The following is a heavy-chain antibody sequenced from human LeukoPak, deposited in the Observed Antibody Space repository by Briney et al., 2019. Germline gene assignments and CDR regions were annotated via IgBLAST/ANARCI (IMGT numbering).Heavy chain of an antibody. Sequence: SETLSLTCAVYGGSFSGYYWSWIRQPPGKGLEWIGEINHSGSTNYNPSLKSRVTISVDTSKNQFSLKLSSVTAADTAVYYCARGGRSSSSQTRKFDYWGQGTLVTVSS. D-gene: IGHD6-6*01. V-gene: IGHV4-34*01. CDR1: GGSFSGYY. CDR2: INHSGST. CDR3: ARGGRSSSSQTRKFDY. J-gene: IGHJ4*02.